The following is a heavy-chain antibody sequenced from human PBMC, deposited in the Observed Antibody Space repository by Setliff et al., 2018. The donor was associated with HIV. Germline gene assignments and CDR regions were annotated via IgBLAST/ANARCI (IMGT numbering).Heavy chain of an antibody. CDR1: GFTFSSQA. CDR3: VNRAWLES. Sequence: PGGSLRLSCAAFGFTFSSQAMSWVRQAPGKGLDWVSVISESGYSADSVKGRFTISRDNSKNMLYLQMNNLTTEDTAVYYCVNRAWLESWGQGTLVTVSS. J-gene: IGHJ4*02. V-gene: IGHV3-23*01. CDR2: ISESG.